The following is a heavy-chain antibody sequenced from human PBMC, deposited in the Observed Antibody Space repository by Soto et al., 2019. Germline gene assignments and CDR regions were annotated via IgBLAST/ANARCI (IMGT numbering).Heavy chain of an antibody. CDR2: LSWNSDNI. CDR1: GFIFDDYA. D-gene: IGHD3-16*01. Sequence: EVQLVESGGGLVQPGRSLRLSCAASGFIFDDYAMHWVRQAPGKGLEWVSGLSWNSDNIGYADSVKGRFTISRDNAESSLYLQMNSLRPEDTALYYCAKGTVDYVSWYFDLWGGGTLVTVSS. J-gene: IGHJ2*01. CDR3: AKGTVDYVSWYFDL. V-gene: IGHV3-9*01.